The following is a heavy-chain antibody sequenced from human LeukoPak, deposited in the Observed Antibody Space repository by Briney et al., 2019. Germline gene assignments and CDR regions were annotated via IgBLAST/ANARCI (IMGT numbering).Heavy chain of an antibody. J-gene: IGHJ4*02. V-gene: IGHV3-48*01. CDR1: GFTLSSYN. CDR2: ITTSIDII. D-gene: IGHD2-8*01. CDR3: ARAELWGCNNGVCAIN. Sequence: PGRSLRLSCAASGFTLSSYNMNWVRQAPGKGLEWISYITTSIDIISYADSVKGRFTISRDNAKNSLYLQMDSLRAEDTAVYYCARAELWGCNNGVCAINWGQGTLVTVSS.